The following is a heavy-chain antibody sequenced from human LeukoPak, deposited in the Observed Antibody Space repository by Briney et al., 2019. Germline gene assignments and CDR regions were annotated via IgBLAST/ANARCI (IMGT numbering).Heavy chain of an antibody. D-gene: IGHD3-22*01. Sequence: PSETLSLTCTVSGGSISSYYWSWIRQPPGKGLEWIGYIYYSGSTNYNPSLKSRVTISVDTSKNQFSLKLSSVTAADTAVYYCARSMEDYDSSGYYDYWGQGTLVTVSS. V-gene: IGHV4-59*01. CDR3: ARSMEDYDSSGYYDY. J-gene: IGHJ4*02. CDR2: IYYSGST. CDR1: GGSISSYY.